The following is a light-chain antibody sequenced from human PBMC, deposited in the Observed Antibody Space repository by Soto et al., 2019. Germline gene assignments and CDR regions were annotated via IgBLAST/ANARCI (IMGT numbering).Light chain of an antibody. Sequence: QSVLTQPASVSGSPGQSITISCTGTSSDAGGYNYVSWYQQHPGKAPQLRIYDVSNRPSGVSNRFSGSKSGNTASLTISGLQAEDEADYYCSSYTSSSTQFGGGTKLTVL. V-gene: IGLV2-14*01. CDR1: SSDAGGYNY. J-gene: IGLJ3*02. CDR3: SSYTSSSTQ. CDR2: DVS.